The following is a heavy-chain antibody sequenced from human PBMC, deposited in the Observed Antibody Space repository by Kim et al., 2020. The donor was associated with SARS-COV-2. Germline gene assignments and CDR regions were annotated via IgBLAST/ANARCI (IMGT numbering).Heavy chain of an antibody. V-gene: IGHV3-15*01. CDR3: TTDPSSGYSSSWYEGEFDY. D-gene: IGHD6-13*01. Sequence: GGSLRLSCAASGFTFSNAWMSWVRQAPGKGLEWVGRIKSKTDGGTTDYAAPVKGRFTISRDDSKNTLYLQMNSLKTEDTAVYYCTTDPSSGYSSSWYEGEFDYWGQGTLVTVSS. CDR2: IKSKTDGGTT. J-gene: IGHJ4*02. CDR1: GFTFSNAW.